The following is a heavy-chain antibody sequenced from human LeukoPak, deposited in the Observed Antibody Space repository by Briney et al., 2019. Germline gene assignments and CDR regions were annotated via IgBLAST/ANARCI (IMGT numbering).Heavy chain of an antibody. CDR3: ARGWPYGAPSGLFQH. D-gene: IGHD4-17*01. CDR2: IYYSGST. V-gene: IGHV4-39*07. J-gene: IGHJ1*01. CDR1: GGSISSSSYY. Sequence: TSETLSLTCTVSGGSISSSSYYWGWIRQPPGKGLEWIGSIYYSGSTYYNPSLKSRVTISVDTSKNQFSLKLSSVTAADTAVYYCARGWPYGAPSGLFQHWGQGTLVTVSS.